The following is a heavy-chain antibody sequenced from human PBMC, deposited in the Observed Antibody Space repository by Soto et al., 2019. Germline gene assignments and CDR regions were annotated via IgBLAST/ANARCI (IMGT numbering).Heavy chain of an antibody. CDR2: ISGSGGST. Sequence: PGGHLRLSSSASGFACSSSAMSGVRQAPGKGLEWVSAISGSGGSTYHADSVKVRFTISRDNSKNTLYLQMNSLRAEDTAVYYCAKDRTMVRGVIFDYWGKGA. CDR3: AKDRTMVRGVIFDY. D-gene: IGHD3-10*01. CDR1: GFACSSSA. V-gene: IGHV3-23*01. J-gene: IGHJ4*02.